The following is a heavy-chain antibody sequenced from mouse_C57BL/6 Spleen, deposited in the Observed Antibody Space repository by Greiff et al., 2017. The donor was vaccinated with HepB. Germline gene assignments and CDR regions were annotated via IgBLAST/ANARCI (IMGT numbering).Heavy chain of an antibody. J-gene: IGHJ4*01. V-gene: IGHV1-82*01. CDR3: ARIYDGYYVGYYAMDY. D-gene: IGHD2-3*01. CDR2: IYPGDGDT. Sequence: QVQLQQSGPELVKPGASVKISCKASGYAFSSSWMNWVKQRPGKGLEWIGRIYPGDGDTNYNGKFKGKATLTADKSSSTAYMQLSSLTSEDSAVYFCARIYDGYYVGYYAMDYWGQGTSVTVSS. CDR1: GYAFSSSW.